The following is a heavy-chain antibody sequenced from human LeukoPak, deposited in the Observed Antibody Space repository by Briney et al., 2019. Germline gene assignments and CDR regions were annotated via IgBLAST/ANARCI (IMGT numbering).Heavy chain of an antibody. J-gene: IGHJ4*02. CDR3: ARGSRKIAAHDY. Sequence: PSETLSLTCTVSGGSISSGGYYWSRIRQHPGKGLEWIGYIYYSGSTYYNPSLKSRVTISVDTSKNQFSLKLSSVTAADTAVYYCARGSRKIAAHDYWGQGTLVTVSS. CDR2: IYYSGST. V-gene: IGHV4-31*03. CDR1: GGSISSGGYY. D-gene: IGHD2/OR15-2a*01.